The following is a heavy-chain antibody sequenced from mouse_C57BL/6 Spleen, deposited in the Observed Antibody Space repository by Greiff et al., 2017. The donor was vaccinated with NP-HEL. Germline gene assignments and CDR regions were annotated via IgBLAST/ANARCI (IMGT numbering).Heavy chain of an antibody. Sequence: VKLLESGAELVKPGASVKISCKASGYAFSSYWMNWVKQRPGKGLEWIGQIYPGDGDTNYNGKFKGKATLTADKSSSTAFMQLSSLPSEDSAVYFCARGGTFLDYWGQGTTLTVSS. CDR2: IYPGDGDT. V-gene: IGHV1-80*01. CDR1: GYAFSSYW. J-gene: IGHJ2*01. D-gene: IGHD3-3*01. CDR3: ARGGTFLDY.